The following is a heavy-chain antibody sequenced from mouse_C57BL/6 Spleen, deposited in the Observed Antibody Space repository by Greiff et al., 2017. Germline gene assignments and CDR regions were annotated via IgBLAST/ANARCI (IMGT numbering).Heavy chain of an antibody. CDR1: GFSLTSYG. Sequence: VQLQQSGPGLVQPSQSLSITCTVSGFSLTSYGVHWVRQSPGKGLEWLGVIWSGGSTDYNAAFISRLSISKDNSKSQVFFKMNSLQADDTAIYYCARGGGNYGIFAYWGQGTLVTVSA. J-gene: IGHJ3*01. CDR2: IWSGGST. V-gene: IGHV2-2*01. D-gene: IGHD2-1*01. CDR3: ARGGGNYGIFAY.